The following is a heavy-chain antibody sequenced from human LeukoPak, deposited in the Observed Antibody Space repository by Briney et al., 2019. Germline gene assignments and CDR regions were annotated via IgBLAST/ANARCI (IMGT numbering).Heavy chain of an antibody. V-gene: IGHV4-59*11. CDR1: AGSITSHY. CDR3: ARTPGNTLDY. D-gene: IGHD1-14*01. Sequence: SETLSLTCGVSAGSITSHYWSWIRQPPGRGLEWIGYAYHSGSTNYNPSLKSRVTISVDTSKNQFSLKLNSMTAADTAVYYCARTPGNTLDYWGQGTLVTVSS. CDR2: AYHSGST. J-gene: IGHJ4*02.